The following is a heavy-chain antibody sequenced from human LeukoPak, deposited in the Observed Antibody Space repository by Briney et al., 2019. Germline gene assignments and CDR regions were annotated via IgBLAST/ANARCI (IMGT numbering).Heavy chain of an antibody. CDR1: VFTFSDYY. Sequence: GGSLRLSCAASVFTFSDYYMSWIRQAPGKGLEGVSYISSSGSTIYYADSVKGRFTISRDNAKNSLYLQMNSLRAEDTAVYYCAREYWPYYFDYWGQGTLVTVSS. J-gene: IGHJ4*02. CDR2: ISSSGSTI. D-gene: IGHD2-8*02. V-gene: IGHV3-11*04. CDR3: AREYWPYYFDY.